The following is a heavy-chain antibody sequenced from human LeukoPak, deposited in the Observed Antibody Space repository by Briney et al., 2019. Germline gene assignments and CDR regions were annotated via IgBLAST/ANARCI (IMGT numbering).Heavy chain of an antibody. V-gene: IGHV4-59*01. CDR3: ARGSDDFWSGYFRLGWFDP. Sequence: SSETLSLTCTVSGGSISSYYWSWIRQPPGKGLEWIGYIYYSGSTNYNPSLKSRVTISVDTSKNQFSLNLSSVTAADTAVYYCARGSDDFWSGYFRLGWFDPWGQGTLVTVSS. D-gene: IGHD3-3*01. CDR1: GGSISSYY. CDR2: IYYSGST. J-gene: IGHJ5*02.